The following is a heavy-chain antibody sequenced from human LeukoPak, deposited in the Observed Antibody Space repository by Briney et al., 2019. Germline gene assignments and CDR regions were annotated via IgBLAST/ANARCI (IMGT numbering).Heavy chain of an antibody. CDR2: IYHSGST. D-gene: IGHD3-22*01. CDR1: GGSISSGSYY. J-gene: IGHJ5*02. Sequence: PSQTLSLTCTVSGGSISSGSYYWSWIRQPPGKGLEWIGHIYHSGSTYYNPSLKSRVTISIDRSKNQFSLKLTSVTAADTAVYYCASTVHYYDSSELGPFDPWGQGTLVTVSS. V-gene: IGHV4-30-2*01. CDR3: ASTVHYYDSSELGPFDP.